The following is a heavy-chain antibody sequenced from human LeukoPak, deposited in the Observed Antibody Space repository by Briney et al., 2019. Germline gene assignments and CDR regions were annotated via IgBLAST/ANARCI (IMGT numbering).Heavy chain of an antibody. D-gene: IGHD1-26*01. CDR2: IIPIFGTA. CDR1: GGTFSSYA. J-gene: IGHJ4*02. CDR3: ARDPSSYSGSYPFDY. Sequence: ASVKVSCKASGGTFSSYAISWVRQAPGQGLEWMGGIIPIFGTANYAQKFQGRVTITADESTSTAYMELSSLRSEDTAVYYCARDPSSYSGSYPFDYWGQGTLVTVSS. V-gene: IGHV1-69*13.